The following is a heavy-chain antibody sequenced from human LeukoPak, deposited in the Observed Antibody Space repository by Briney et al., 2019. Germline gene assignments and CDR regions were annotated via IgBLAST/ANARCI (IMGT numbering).Heavy chain of an antibody. CDR1: GYSISSGYY. CDR2: IYHSGST. CDR3: ARGQARLGWFDP. J-gene: IGHJ5*02. V-gene: IGHV4-38-2*02. Sequence: SETLSLTCTVSGYSISSGYYWGWIRQPPGKGLEWIGSIYHSGSTYYNPSLKSRVTISVDTSKNQFSLKLRSGTAADTAVYYCARGQARLGWFDPWGQGTLVTVSS. D-gene: IGHD6-19*01.